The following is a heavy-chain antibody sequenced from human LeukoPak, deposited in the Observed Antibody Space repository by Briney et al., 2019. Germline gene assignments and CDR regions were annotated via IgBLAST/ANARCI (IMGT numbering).Heavy chain of an antibody. CDR1: GGSITSYY. Sequence: PSETLSLTCTVSGGSITSYYWSWIRQPPGKGLEWIGYIYYSGSTNYNPSLRSRVTISVDTSKNQFSLKLSSVTAADTAVYYCARLSSYDFDYWGQGTLVTVSS. D-gene: IGHD3-3*01. V-gene: IGHV4-59*08. CDR2: IYYSGST. J-gene: IGHJ4*02. CDR3: ARLSSYDFDY.